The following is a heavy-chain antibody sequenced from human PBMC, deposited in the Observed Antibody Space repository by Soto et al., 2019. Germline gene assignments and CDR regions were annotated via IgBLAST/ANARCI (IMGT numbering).Heavy chain of an antibody. V-gene: IGHV4-34*01. CDR3: ARGQEGVVATH. CDR2: VKDGGHT. J-gene: IGHJ4*01. Sequence: QVQLQQWGAGLLKPSETLSLKCAVTGGSLSGYYWSWIRQPPGKGLEWIGEVKDGGHTNYSPSLRGRVPISSDPSNDQFSRRLNSVTAADTGVYYCARGQEGVVATHWDHGSLVTVSS. CDR1: GGSLSGYY. D-gene: IGHD5-12*01.